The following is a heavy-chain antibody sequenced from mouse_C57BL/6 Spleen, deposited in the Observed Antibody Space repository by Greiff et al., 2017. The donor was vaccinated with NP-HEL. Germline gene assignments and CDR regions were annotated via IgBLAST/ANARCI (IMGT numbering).Heavy chain of an antibody. D-gene: IGHD1-1*01. V-gene: IGHV1-39*01. CDR2: ITPNYGTT. CDR1: GYSFTDYN. CDR3: ARECITTVEGYCDV. J-gene: IGHJ1*03. Sequence: EVQLQESGPELVKPGASVKISCKASGYSFTDYNMNWVKQSNGKSLEWIGVITPNYGTTSYNQKFKGKATFTVDQSSSTAYMQLNSLTSEDSADYYCARECITTVEGYCDVWGTGTTVTVSS.